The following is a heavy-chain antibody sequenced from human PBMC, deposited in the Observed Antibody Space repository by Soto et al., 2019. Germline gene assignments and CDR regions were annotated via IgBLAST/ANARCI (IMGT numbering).Heavy chain of an antibody. J-gene: IGHJ5*02. V-gene: IGHV3-23*01. CDR3: AKDGGVSARYCDP. CDR1: GFTFRKYA. CDR2: ISDSDDDT. Sequence: EVQLLESGGGLGQPGGSLRLSCTASGFTFRKYAMSWVRQAPGKGLEWISGISDSDDDTYYADSLRGRFTISRDNSKNTLYLQMTGLRGDDTAVYYCAKDGGVSARYCDPWCQCTLVTVSS. D-gene: IGHD2-8*02.